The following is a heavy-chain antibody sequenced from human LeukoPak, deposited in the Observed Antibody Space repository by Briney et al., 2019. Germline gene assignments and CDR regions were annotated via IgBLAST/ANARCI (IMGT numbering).Heavy chain of an antibody. CDR2: ISGSGGST. CDR1: GFTFSSYA. Sequence: PGGSLRLSCAASGFTFSSYAMSGVRQAPGKGLEWVSGISGSGGSTDYAGSVKGRFTISRDNSKNTLYVQMNSLRAEDTAVYYCAKSIGTRPDLGPHDYWGQGTLVTVSP. CDR3: AKSIGTRPDLGPHDY. J-gene: IGHJ4*02. D-gene: IGHD6-6*01. V-gene: IGHV3-23*01.